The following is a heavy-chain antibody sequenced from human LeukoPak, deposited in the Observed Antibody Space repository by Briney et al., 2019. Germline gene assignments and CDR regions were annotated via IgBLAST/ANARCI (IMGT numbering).Heavy chain of an antibody. J-gene: IGHJ4*02. CDR3: ARGHFQRDY. D-gene: IGHD3-3*02. Sequence: SETLSLTCAVYGGSFSGYYWNWIRQPPGKGLEWIGEINHSGRTKYNPSLKSRVTISVDTSKNQFSLILSSVTAADTAVYYCARGHFQRDYWGQGTLVTVSS. CDR1: GGSFSGYY. CDR2: INHSGRT. V-gene: IGHV4-34*01.